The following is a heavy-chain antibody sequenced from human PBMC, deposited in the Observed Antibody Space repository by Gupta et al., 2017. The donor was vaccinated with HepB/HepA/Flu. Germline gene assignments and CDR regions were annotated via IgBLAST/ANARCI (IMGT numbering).Heavy chain of an antibody. CDR3: AKDLYFWSGMDV. J-gene: IGHJ6*04. D-gene: IGHD3-3*01. V-gene: IGHV3-23*01. CDR2: TGSDMRK. Sequence: EVELLESGGDLVQAGGSLRLSCVVSGFTIGGNAMSRVRQDPGKGLEWVSGTGSDMRKHYADSVRGRFTISRDNAENRVFLQMNNLRVDDTAVYYWAKDLYFWSGMDVWGRGTTVTVSS. CDR1: GFTIGGNA.